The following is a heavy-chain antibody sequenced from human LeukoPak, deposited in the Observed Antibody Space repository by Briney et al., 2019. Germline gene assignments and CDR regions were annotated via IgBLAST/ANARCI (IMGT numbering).Heavy chain of an antibody. Sequence: SETLSLTCAVSGGSISRYLWSWIRQPAGKGLEWLGRIHTSGTTTYSPSFQSRITMSIDTSKKQISLRLSSVTAADTAVYHCATEQVSGSAWGFDYWGQGSLVTVSS. V-gene: IGHV4-4*07. J-gene: IGHJ4*02. D-gene: IGHD6-19*01. CDR2: IHTSGTT. CDR1: GGSISRYL. CDR3: ATEQVSGSAWGFDY.